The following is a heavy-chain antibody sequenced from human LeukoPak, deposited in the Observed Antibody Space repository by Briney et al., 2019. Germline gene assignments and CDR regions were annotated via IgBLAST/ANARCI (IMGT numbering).Heavy chain of an antibody. Sequence: ASLKVSCKASGYTFINYYLHWVRQAPGQGLEWMGIINPSSGGTSYAQKFQGRVTMTRATSTSTVYMELSSLRPEDTAVYYCARDPSYCGGDCYAFDIWGQGTMVTVSS. D-gene: IGHD2-21*02. CDR1: GYTFINYY. V-gene: IGHV1-46*01. CDR3: ARDPSYCGGDCYAFDI. CDR2: INPSSGGT. J-gene: IGHJ3*02.